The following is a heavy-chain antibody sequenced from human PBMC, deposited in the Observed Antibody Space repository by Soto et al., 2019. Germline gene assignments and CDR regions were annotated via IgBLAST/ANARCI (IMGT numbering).Heavy chain of an antibody. D-gene: IGHD2-15*01. CDR3: ARHSCCSTPNYYYGMDV. CDR1: GGTFSSYA. Sequence: QVQLVQSGAEEKKPGSSVKVSCKASGGTFSSYAISWVRQAPGQGLEWMGGIIPIFGTANYAQKFQGRVTITADESTSTAYMELSSLTSEDTAVYYCARHSCCSTPNYYYGMDVWGQGTTVTVSS. CDR2: IIPIFGTA. V-gene: IGHV1-69*12. J-gene: IGHJ6*02.